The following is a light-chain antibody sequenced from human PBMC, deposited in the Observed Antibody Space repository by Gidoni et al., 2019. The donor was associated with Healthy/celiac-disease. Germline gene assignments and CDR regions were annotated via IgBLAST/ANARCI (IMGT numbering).Light chain of an antibody. J-gene: IGLJ2*01. CDR2: GNS. V-gene: IGLV1-40*01. CDR3: QSYDSSLSGSVV. CDR1: SSNIGAGYD. Sequence: QSVRTQPPSVSGAPGQRVTISCTGSSSNIGAGYDVHWYQQLPGTAPHLLIYGNSNRPSGVPDRFSGSKSGTSASLAITGLQAEDEADYYCQSYDSSLSGSVVFGGGTKLTVL.